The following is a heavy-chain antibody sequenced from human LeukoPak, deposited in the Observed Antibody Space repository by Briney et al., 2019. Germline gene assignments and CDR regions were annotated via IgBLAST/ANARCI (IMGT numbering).Heavy chain of an antibody. D-gene: IGHD2-15*01. CDR3: ARGPGCSGGSCYSYDYYYYYMDV. V-gene: IGHV3-30*04. J-gene: IGHJ6*03. CDR1: GFTFSSYA. Sequence: PGGSLRPSCAASGFTFSSYAMHWVRQAPGKGLEWVAVISYDGSNKYYADSVKGRFTISRDNSKNTLYLQMNSLRAEDTAVYYCARGPGCSGGSCYSYDYYYYYMDVWGKGTTVTVSS. CDR2: ISYDGSNK.